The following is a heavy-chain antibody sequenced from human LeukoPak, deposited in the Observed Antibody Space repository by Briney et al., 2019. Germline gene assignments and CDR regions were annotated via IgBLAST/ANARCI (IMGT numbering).Heavy chain of an antibody. Sequence: SETLSLTCTVSGGSISGYYWSWIRQPPGKGLEWIGYIYYSGSTNYNPSLTSRVTISVDTSKNQFSLKLNSVTAADTAVYYCARQRAVGYDAFDIWGQGTVVTVSS. J-gene: IGHJ3*02. CDR2: IYYSGST. CDR3: ARQRAVGYDAFDI. V-gene: IGHV4-59*08. CDR1: GGSISGYY. D-gene: IGHD1-26*01.